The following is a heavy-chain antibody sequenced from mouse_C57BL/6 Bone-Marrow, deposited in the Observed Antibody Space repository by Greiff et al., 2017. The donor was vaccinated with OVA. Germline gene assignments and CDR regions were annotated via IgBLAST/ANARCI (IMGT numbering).Heavy chain of an antibody. J-gene: IGHJ1*03. Sequence: EVQLVESGGGLVQSGRSLRLSCATSGFTFSDFYMEWVRQAPGKGLEWIAASRNKANDYTTEYSASVKGRFIVSRDTSQSSLYLQMNALRAEDTAIYYCARDAEGYWYFDDWGTGTTVTVSS. V-gene: IGHV7-1*01. CDR2: SRNKANDYTT. CDR3: ARDAEGYWYFDD. CDR1: GFTFSDFY.